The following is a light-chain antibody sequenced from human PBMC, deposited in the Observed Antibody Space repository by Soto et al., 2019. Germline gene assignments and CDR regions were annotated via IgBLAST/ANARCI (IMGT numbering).Light chain of an antibody. Sequence: EIVLTQSPGTLSLSPGERATLSCRASQSVSSSYLAWYQQKPGQAPRLLIYGASSRATGIPDWFSGSGSGTDFPLTITRLEPEDFAVFYCQQYGSSPRTFGQGTRLEIK. CDR1: QSVSSSY. CDR3: QQYGSSPRT. CDR2: GAS. J-gene: IGKJ5*01. V-gene: IGKV3-20*01.